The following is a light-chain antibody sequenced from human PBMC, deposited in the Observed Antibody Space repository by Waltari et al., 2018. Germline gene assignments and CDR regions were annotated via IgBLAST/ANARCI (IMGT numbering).Light chain of an antibody. CDR1: SEFSSYA. V-gene: IGLV4-69*01. Sequence: QPVLTQSPSASASLGASVKPTCTLSSEFSSYAVAWHQQRPEKGPRYLMKVNSAGTHTKGDGIPDRFSGSSSGAERYRTLSRLQADDEADYSCQTWGTGVQWVFGGGSKVTVL. CDR2: VNSAGTH. CDR3: QTWGTGVQWV. J-gene: IGLJ3*02.